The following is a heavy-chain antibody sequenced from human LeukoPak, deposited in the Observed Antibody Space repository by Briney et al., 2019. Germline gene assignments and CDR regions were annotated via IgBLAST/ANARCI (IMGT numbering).Heavy chain of an antibody. CDR2: IKPDGSEK. CDR3: ARDLAYDYVWGSYRYMSYFDY. V-gene: IGHV3-7*04. CDR1: GFTFSSYW. Sequence: GGSLRLSCAASGFTFSSYWMSWVRQAPAKGLEWVANIKPDGSEKYYVDSVKGRFTISRDNAKNSLYLQMNSLRAEATAVYYCARDLAYDYVWGSYRYMSYFDYWGQGTLVTVSS. J-gene: IGHJ4*02. D-gene: IGHD3-16*02.